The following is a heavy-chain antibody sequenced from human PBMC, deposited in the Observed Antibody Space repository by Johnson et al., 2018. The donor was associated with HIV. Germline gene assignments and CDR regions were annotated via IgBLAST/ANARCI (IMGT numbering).Heavy chain of an antibody. CDR1: GFTFDDYA. Sequence: VQLVESGGALVQPGRSLRLSCAPSGFTFDDYAVHWVRQVPGKGLEWVSSISWNGDDIGYADSVKGRFNISRDNAKNSLFLQMSSLRVEDTSVYYCATRDPTYRPGAFDIWGQGTMVTVSS. V-gene: IGHV3-9*01. CDR3: ATRDPTYRPGAFDI. D-gene: IGHD1-14*01. J-gene: IGHJ3*02. CDR2: ISWNGDDI.